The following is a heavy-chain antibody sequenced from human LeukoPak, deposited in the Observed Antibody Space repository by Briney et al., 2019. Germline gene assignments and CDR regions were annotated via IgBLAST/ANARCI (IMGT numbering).Heavy chain of an antibody. V-gene: IGHV3-7*01. J-gene: IGHJ4*02. CDR1: GFTFSSYS. CDR2: IKEDGSAK. Sequence: GGSLRLSCAASGFTFSSYSMNWVRQAPGKGLEWVANIKEDGSAKYYVGSVKGRFTISRDNAKNSLYLQMNSLRAEDTAVYYCAPISNAPGNYWGQGTLVTVSS. CDR3: APISNAPGNY.